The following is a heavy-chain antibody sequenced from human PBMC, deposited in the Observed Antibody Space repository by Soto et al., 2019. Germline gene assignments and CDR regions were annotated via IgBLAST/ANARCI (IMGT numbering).Heavy chain of an antibody. V-gene: IGHV4-4*07. J-gene: IGHJ4*02. CDR2: VRANGNP. CDR1: GGSISGYF. Sequence: SETLSLTCTLSGGSISGYFWSWIRQAAGKGLEWIGRVRANGNPDYNPSLMSRFSMSIDPSKNQFSVSLTSVTAADTAFYSCARSGCSFNLVYWDRGALIVVSS. D-gene: IGHD5-18*01. CDR3: ARSGCSFNLVY.